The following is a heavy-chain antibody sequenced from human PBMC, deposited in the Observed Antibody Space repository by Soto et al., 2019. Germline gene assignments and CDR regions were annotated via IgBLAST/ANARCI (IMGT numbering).Heavy chain of an antibody. V-gene: IGHV3-23*01. J-gene: IGHJ6*02. D-gene: IGHD2-2*01. CDR1: GFTFSTYA. Sequence: EVQLLESGGGLVQPGGSLRLSCAASGFTFSTYAMSWARQAPGKGLEWVAGMDDSGVSTYYADSVTGLLTISRDNSKNTLYLQRGSLRAEDTAVYYCVKGQSSSWSQTGGMDVWGQGTTVTVSS. CDR3: VKGQSSSWSQTGGMDV. CDR2: MDDSGVST.